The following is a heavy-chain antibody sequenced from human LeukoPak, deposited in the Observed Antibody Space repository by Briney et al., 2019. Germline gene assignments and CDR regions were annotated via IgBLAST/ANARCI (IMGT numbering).Heavy chain of an antibody. CDR1: GFTFSGYS. CDR3: ARAVAYYDFWSGYFI. V-gene: IGHV3-48*02. CDR2: ISSSSSTI. J-gene: IGHJ4*02. Sequence: GGSLRVSCAASGFTFSGYSMKWVRQDPGKGLEWVSYISSSSSTIYYADSVKGRFTISRDNAKNSLYLQMNSLRDEDTAVYYCARAVAYYDFWSGYFIWGQGTLVTVSS. D-gene: IGHD3-3*01.